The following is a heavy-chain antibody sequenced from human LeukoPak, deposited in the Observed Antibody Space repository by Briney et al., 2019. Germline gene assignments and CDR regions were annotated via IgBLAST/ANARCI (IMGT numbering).Heavy chain of an antibody. Sequence: GESLKISCKGSGYSFTSYWIGWVRQMPGKGLEWMGIIYPGDSDTRYSPSFQGQVTISADKSISTAYLQWSSLKASDTAMYYCARHSYYGSEHYYYMDVWGKGTTVTISS. CDR2: IYPGDSDT. CDR3: ARHSYYGSEHYYYMDV. CDR1: GYSFTSYW. J-gene: IGHJ6*03. D-gene: IGHD3-10*01. V-gene: IGHV5-51*01.